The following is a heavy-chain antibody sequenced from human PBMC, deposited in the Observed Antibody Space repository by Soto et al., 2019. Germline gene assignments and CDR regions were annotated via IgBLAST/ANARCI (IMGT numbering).Heavy chain of an antibody. CDR2: IFWNDDE. V-gene: IGHV2-5*01. CDR3: VHTGYSYDPFGY. Sequence: QITLKESGPALVKPTQTLTLTCTFSGFSLTTYGVGVGWIRQPPGKALEWLALIFWNDDERYSPSLKSRLTITKDTSKNQVVLTMTNMDPVDTATYDCVHTGYSYDPFGYWGRGTLVTVSS. CDR1: GFSLTTYGVG. J-gene: IGHJ4*02. D-gene: IGHD5-18*01.